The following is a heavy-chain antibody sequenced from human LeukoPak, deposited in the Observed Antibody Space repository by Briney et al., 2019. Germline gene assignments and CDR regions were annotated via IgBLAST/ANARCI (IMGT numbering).Heavy chain of an antibody. CDR3: ARLSMVRGVFGELFDY. CDR1: GGSISSSSYY. Sequence: PSETLSLTCTVSGGSISSSSYYWGWIRQPPGKGLEWIGSIYYSGSTYYNPPLKSRVTISVDTSKSHFSLKLSSVTAADTAMYYCARLSMVRGVFGELFDYWGQGTLVTVSS. V-gene: IGHV4-39*02. D-gene: IGHD3-10*01. J-gene: IGHJ4*02. CDR2: IYYSGST.